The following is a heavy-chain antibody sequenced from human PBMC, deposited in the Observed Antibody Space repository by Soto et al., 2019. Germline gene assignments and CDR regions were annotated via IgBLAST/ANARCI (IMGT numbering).Heavy chain of an antibody. CDR2: ISSSSSYI. CDR3: ARGLSGLRPPPEYDY. J-gene: IGHJ4*02. Sequence: GGSLRLSCAASGFTFSSYSMNWVRQAPGKGLEWVSSISSSSSYIYYADSVKGRFTISRDNAKNSLYLQMNSLRAEDTAVYYCARGLSGLRPPPEYDYWGQGTLVTVSS. V-gene: IGHV3-21*04. CDR1: GFTFSSYS. D-gene: IGHD5-12*01.